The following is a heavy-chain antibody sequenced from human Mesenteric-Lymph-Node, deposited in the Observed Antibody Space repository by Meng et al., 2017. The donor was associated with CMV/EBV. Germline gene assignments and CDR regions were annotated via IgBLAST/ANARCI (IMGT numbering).Heavy chain of an antibody. CDR2: MNPNSGST. J-gene: IGHJ5*02. CDR1: GYTFTTFA. CDR3: ARGGGISSGSYYIKS. Sequence: ASVKVSCKASGYTFTTFAFTWVRQAPGQGLEWMGWMNPNSGSTGYAQKFQGRVTITRDTSISTAYMEMSSLRSEDTAVYYCARGGGISSGSYYIKSWGQGTLVTVSS. D-gene: IGHD1-26*01. V-gene: IGHV1-8*03.